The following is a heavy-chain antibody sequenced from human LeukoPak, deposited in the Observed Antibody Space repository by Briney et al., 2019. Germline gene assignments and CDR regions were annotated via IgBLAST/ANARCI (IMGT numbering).Heavy chain of an antibody. V-gene: IGHV3-23*01. J-gene: IGHJ4*02. CDR1: GFTFSSYT. Sequence: GGSLRLSCAASGFTFSSYTMNWVRQAPGKGLEWVSGISHSGSSIYYADSVKGRFTISRDNSKNTLYLQMDRLRVEDTAVYYCAMALDYWGQGTLVTVSS. CDR2: ISHSGSSI. CDR3: AMALDY.